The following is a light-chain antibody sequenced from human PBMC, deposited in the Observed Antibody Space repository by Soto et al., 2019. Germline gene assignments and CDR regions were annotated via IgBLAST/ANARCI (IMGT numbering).Light chain of an antibody. J-gene: IGKJ1*01. CDR3: QQYGSSPPWT. Sequence: EIVLTQSPGTLSSSPGERATLSCRASQSVGSDYLAWYQQKPGEAPRILIVGASGRANGIPDRFSGSGSGTDFTLTISRMEPEDFAVYYCQQYGSSPPWTFGQGTKVDI. CDR2: GAS. V-gene: IGKV3-20*01. CDR1: QSVGSDY.